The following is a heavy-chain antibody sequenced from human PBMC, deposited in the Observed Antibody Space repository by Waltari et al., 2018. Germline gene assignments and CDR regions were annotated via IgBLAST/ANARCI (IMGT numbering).Heavy chain of an antibody. CDR2: ISVSDAT. J-gene: IGHJ4*02. Sequence: EVQLLESGGDLVRPGGSLRLSCAVSGTSFSNSAINWVRRAPGTGLGWVSGISVSDATYYADSVKGRFTISRDTSKNTVFLQMNGLRAEDTAVYYCATPFYNWDDPLHSWGQGTLVTVSS. CDR1: GTSFSNSA. V-gene: IGHV3-23*01. D-gene: IGHD1-20*01. CDR3: ATPFYNWDDPLHS.